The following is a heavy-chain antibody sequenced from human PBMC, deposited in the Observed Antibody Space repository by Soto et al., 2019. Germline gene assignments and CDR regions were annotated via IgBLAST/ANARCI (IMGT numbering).Heavy chain of an antibody. V-gene: IGHV4-4*02. CDR2: IYHSGST. Sequence: LSLTCAVSGGSISSSNWWSWVRQPPGKGLEWIGEIYHSGSTNYNPSLKSRVTISVDKSKNQFSLKLSSVTAADTAVYYCARDPGDCSGGSCYSGDSWFDPWGQGTLVTVSS. D-gene: IGHD2-15*01. CDR1: GGSISSSNW. CDR3: ARDPGDCSGGSCYSGDSWFDP. J-gene: IGHJ5*02.